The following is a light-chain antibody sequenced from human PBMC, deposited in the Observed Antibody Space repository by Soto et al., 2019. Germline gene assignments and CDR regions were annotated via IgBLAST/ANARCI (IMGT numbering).Light chain of an antibody. V-gene: IGKV3-11*01. J-gene: IGKJ3*01. CDR1: QSVSSY. Sequence: EIVLTQSPATLPLSPGERATLSCRASQSVSSYLAWYQQKPGQAPRLLIYDASNRATGIPARFSGSGSGTDFTLTISSLEPEDFAVYYCQQRSNWPVTFGPGTKVDIK. CDR3: QQRSNWPVT. CDR2: DAS.